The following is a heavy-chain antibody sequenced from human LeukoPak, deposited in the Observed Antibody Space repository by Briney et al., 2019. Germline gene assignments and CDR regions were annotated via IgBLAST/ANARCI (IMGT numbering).Heavy chain of an antibody. Sequence: SETLSLTCTVSGGSINNYYWSWIRQPPGKGLEWIGYIFDNGNTNYNPSLKSRVTISLDTSKNQFSLKLSAVTAADTAVYYCARARYYYGHYFDYWGQGTLVTVSS. V-gene: IGHV4-59*01. J-gene: IGHJ4*02. CDR1: GGSINNYY. D-gene: IGHD3-10*01. CDR3: ARARYYYGHYFDY. CDR2: IFDNGNT.